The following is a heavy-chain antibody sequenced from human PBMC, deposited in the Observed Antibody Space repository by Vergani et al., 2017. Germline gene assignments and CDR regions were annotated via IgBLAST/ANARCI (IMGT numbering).Heavy chain of an antibody. Sequence: QVQLQESGPGLVKPSQTLSLTCTVSGASINNDFYYLHWIRQPAGKGLEWIGRIYVSGITDYNSSLQSRVSMSVDTSKNQFSLTLTSVTAADTAVYYCASDNKQRRPRAFDLWVQGTMVTVSS. CDR3: ASDNKQRRPRAFDL. V-gene: IGHV4-61*02. D-gene: IGHD2/OR15-2a*01. CDR1: GASINNDFYY. CDR2: IYVSGIT. J-gene: IGHJ3*01.